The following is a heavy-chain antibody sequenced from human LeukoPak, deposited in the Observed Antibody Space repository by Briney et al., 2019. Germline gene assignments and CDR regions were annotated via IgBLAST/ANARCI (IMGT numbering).Heavy chain of an antibody. CDR3: ARATTGYDYGPY. D-gene: IGHD4-17*01. J-gene: IGHJ4*02. CDR2: ISSSSSYI. V-gene: IGHV3-21*01. CDR1: GFTFSSYS. Sequence: GGSLRLSCAASGFTFSSYSMNWVRQAPGKGLEWVSSISSSSSYIYYADSVRGRFTISRDNAKNSLYLQMNSLRAEDTAVYYCARATTGYDYGPYWGQGTLVTVSS.